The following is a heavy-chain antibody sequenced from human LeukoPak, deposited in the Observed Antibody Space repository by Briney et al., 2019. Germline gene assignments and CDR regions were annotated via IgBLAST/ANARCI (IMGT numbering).Heavy chain of an antibody. V-gene: IGHV1-46*01. Sequence: ASVKLSCKASGYTFTSYYMHWVRQAPGQGLEWMGIINPSGGSTTYAQKFQGSVTMTRDTSTSTVYMELSSLRSEDTAVYYCARDDYGAHAGFDPWGQGTLVTVSS. CDR3: ARDDYGAHAGFDP. CDR1: GYTFTSYY. D-gene: IGHD4-17*01. J-gene: IGHJ5*02. CDR2: INPSGGST.